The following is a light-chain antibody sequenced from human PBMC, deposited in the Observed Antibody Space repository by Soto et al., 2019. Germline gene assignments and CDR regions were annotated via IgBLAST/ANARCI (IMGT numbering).Light chain of an antibody. CDR1: STEVGRYNY. CDR3: TSYTSDSTYV. CDR2: DVS. Sequence: QSVLTQPASVSGSPGQSITISCTGTSTEVGRYNYVSWYQQHPGKAPKLMVYDVSNRPSWVSNRFSGSKSGITASLTISGLQAEDEADYYCTSYTSDSTYVGGTGTKVTV. J-gene: IGLJ1*01. V-gene: IGLV2-14*01.